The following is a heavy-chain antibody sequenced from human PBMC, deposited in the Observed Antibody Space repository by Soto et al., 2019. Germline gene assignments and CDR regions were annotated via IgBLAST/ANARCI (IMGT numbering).Heavy chain of an antibody. Sequence: EVQLVESGGGLVQPGGSRRLSCAASGFTFSDYWMHWFRQAPGKGLVWVSRIRGDGSSTSHADSVKGRLTISRDNAKDTLYLHMNSLTVEDTAIYYCARVAVAAPRSWYFDLWGRGTLVTVSS. V-gene: IGHV3-74*01. D-gene: IGHD6-13*01. CDR1: GFTFSDYW. CDR3: ARVAVAAPRSWYFDL. J-gene: IGHJ2*01. CDR2: IRGDGSST.